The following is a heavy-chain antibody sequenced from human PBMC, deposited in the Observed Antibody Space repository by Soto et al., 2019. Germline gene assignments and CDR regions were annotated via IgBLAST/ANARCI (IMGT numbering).Heavy chain of an antibody. CDR1: GFTFSSYA. J-gene: IGHJ6*02. CDR3: AREYYYDSSGYRSSYGMDV. V-gene: IGHV3-30-3*01. D-gene: IGHD3-22*01. CDR2: ISYDGSNK. Sequence: PGGSLRLSCAASGFTFSSYAMHWFRQAPGKGLEWVAVISYDGSNKYYADSVKGRFTISRDNSKNTLYLQMNSLRAEDTAVYYCAREYYYDSSGYRSSYGMDVWGQGTTVTVSS.